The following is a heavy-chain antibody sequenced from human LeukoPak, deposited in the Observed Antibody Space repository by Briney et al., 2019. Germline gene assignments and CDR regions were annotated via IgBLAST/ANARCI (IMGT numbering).Heavy chain of an antibody. CDR1: GFTFSGSA. Sequence: GGSLRLACAASGFTFSGSAMHWVRQASGKGLEWVGRIRSKANSYATAYAASVKGRFTISRDDSKNTAYLQMNSLKTEDTAVYYCTRAIRHDAFDIWGQGTMVTVSS. CDR2: IRSKANSYAT. D-gene: IGHD2-2*02. CDR3: TRAIRHDAFDI. J-gene: IGHJ3*02. V-gene: IGHV3-73*01.